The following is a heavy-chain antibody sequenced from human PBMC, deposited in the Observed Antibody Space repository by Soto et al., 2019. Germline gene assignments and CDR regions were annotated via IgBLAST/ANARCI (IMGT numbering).Heavy chain of an antibody. CDR1: GFTFSNHW. J-gene: IGHJ4*02. CDR3: ATGAGWYPN. D-gene: IGHD6-19*01. CDR2: IKQDGSEK. V-gene: IGHV3-7*01. Sequence: GGSLRLSCAASGFTFSNHWMSWLRQAPDKGLEWVATIKQDGSEKYYMDSVKGRFTISRDNANNALHLQMNSLRDDETAVYYCATGAGWYPNWGQGALVTVSS.